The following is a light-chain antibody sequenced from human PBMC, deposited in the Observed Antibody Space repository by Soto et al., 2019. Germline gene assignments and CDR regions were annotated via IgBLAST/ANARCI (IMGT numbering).Light chain of an antibody. V-gene: IGKV3-20*01. Sequence: MLLTQSPGTLSLSPGARATLSCRASQSVVSNYLAWYQQKPGQAPRLIITGGTNRATDIPDRFSGSGSGTDFTLTISRVEPEDFAVYYCQQYGGSPPFSFGPGTKVEIK. CDR2: GGT. CDR3: QQYGGSPPFS. J-gene: IGKJ2*03. CDR1: QSVVSNY.